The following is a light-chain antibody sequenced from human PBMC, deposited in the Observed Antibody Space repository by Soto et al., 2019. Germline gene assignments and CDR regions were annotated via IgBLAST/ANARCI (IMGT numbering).Light chain of an antibody. CDR1: QSISSW. Sequence: DIQMTQSPSTLSASVGDRVTITCRASQSISSWLAWYQQKPGKAPKLLIYKASTLQSGVPSRFSGSGSGTEFTLAISSLHPDDSATYYCQQYNDNWTFGQGTKVEIK. V-gene: IGKV1-5*03. CDR3: QQYNDNWT. CDR2: KAS. J-gene: IGKJ1*01.